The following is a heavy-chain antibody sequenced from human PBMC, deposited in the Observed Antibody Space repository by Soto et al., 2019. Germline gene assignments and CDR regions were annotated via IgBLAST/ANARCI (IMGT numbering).Heavy chain of an antibody. V-gene: IGHV3-23*01. D-gene: IGHD5-18*01. CDR3: AKALRTAR. Sequence: EVQLLESGGGLVQPGGSLRLSCAASGFTFSSYAMCWVRQAPGKGLEWVSAISGSGGSTCYADSVKGRFTIARDNTKNTLYLQMNSLTAEDTAVYYCAKALRTARWGQGTLVTVSS. CDR1: GFTFSSYA. J-gene: IGHJ4*02. CDR2: ISGSGGST.